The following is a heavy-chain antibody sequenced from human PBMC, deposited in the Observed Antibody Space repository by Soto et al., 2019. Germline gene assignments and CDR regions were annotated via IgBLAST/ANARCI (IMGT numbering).Heavy chain of an antibody. J-gene: IGHJ4*02. CDR1: GGTFSSYA. CDR2: IIPIIGTA. CDR3: ARGEQLDHFDY. Sequence: QVQLVQSGAEVKKPGSSVKVSCKASGGTFSSYAISWVRQAPRQGLEWMGGIIPIIGTAHYAQKFQGRLTITADESTSTAYMDLNSLRSEDTAVYYCARGEQLDHFDYWGQGTLVTVSS. D-gene: IGHD6-13*01. V-gene: IGHV1-69*12.